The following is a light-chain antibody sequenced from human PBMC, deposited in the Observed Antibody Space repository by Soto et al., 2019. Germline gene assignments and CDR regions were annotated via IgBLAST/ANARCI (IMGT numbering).Light chain of an antibody. CDR3: QQYNNWPRT. Sequence: EVVLSPSPGTLSLSKRERAPLSCRASQSVSSDLAWYHQKPGQAPRLLIYGASTRATGIPARFSGSGSGTEFTLTINSLQSEDFAVYYCQQYNNWPRTVGQGTKVDI. CDR2: GAS. J-gene: IGKJ1*01. V-gene: IGKV3-15*01. CDR1: QSVSSD.